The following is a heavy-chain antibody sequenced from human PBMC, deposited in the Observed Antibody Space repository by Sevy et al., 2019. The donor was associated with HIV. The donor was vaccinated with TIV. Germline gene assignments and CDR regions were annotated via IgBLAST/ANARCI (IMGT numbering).Heavy chain of an antibody. J-gene: IGHJ4*02. CDR1: GYIFSDYH. CDR3: AKGCVGWSAFFDH. Sequence: ATVKVSCKASGYIFSDYHIHWASQAPGQRLEWMGWINGKSGDTEYAEKFQGRVTMSRDTSISTAYMELTRLQSDDTAVYYCAKGCVGWSAFFDHWGQGTLVTVSS. V-gene: IGHV1-2*02. CDR2: INGKSGDT. D-gene: IGHD3-3*01.